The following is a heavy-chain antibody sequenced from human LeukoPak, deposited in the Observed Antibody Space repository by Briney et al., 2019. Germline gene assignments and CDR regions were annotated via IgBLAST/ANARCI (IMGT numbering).Heavy chain of an antibody. D-gene: IGHD1-14*01. Sequence: GGSLRLSCAASGFTVSSNYISWVRQAPGKGLEWVSIIYDGGSTYYAGSVKGRFTISRDNSKNMVYLQMNSLRADDTAVYYCARTKRGTGNYFDYWGQGTRVTVSS. CDR3: ARTKRGTGNYFDY. V-gene: IGHV3-66*01. J-gene: IGHJ4*02. CDR1: GFTVSSNY. CDR2: IYDGGST.